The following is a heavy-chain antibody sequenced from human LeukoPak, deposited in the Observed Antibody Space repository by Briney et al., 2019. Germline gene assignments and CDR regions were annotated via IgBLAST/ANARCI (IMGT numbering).Heavy chain of an antibody. CDR1: GYTFTGYY. CDR2: INPNSGGT. J-gene: IGHJ4*02. CDR3: ARETGDILTGYNPRIDY. D-gene: IGHD3-9*01. V-gene: IGHV1-2*02. Sequence: GASVKVSCKASGYTFTGYYMHWVRQAPGQGLEWMGWINPNSGGTNYAQKFQGRVTMTRDTSISTAYMELSRLRSDDTAVYYCARETGDILTGYNPRIDYWGQGTLVTVSS.